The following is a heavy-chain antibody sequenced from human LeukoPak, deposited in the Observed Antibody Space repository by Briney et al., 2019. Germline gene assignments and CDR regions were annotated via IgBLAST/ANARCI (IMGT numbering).Heavy chain of an antibody. J-gene: IGHJ6*03. Sequence: SETLSLTCTVSGGSISSHYWTWIRQSPVKGLEWIGDISNSGGTSYNPSLKSRVTISIDTSKNQFSLKLSSVTAADTAVYYCGRDALVGYFSYYYMDVWGKGTTVTVSS. V-gene: IGHV4-59*11. CDR2: ISNSGGT. CDR1: GGSISSHY. CDR3: GRDALVGYFSYYYMDV. D-gene: IGHD2-15*01.